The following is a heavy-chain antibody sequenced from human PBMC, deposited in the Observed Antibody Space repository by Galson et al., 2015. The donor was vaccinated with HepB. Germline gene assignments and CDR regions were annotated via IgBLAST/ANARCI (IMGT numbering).Heavy chain of an antibody. CDR1: GFTFSNYW. J-gene: IGHJ5*02. D-gene: IGHD1-26*01. V-gene: IGHV3-7*05. Sequence: SLRLSCAGSGFTFSNYWMSWVRQAPGKGLEWVANINQDGSTRQYVGSVKGRFTISRDNAKNSLYLQMNSLRAEDTAVYYCVKEWEAWGRGTLVTVSS. CDR3: VKEWEA. CDR2: INQDGSTR.